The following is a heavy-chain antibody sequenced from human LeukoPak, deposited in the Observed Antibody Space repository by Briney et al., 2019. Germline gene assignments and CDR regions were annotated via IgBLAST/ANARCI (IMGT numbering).Heavy chain of an antibody. CDR1: GGTFSSYA. D-gene: IGHD3-22*01. CDR2: ISDYNGNT. V-gene: IGHV1-18*01. Sequence: ASVKVSCKASGGTFSSYAISWVRQAPGQGLEWMGWISDYNGNTNYAQKLQGRVTVTTDTSTSTAYMELRSLRSDDTAVYYCASVYYPDDAFDIWGQGTMVTVSS. J-gene: IGHJ3*02. CDR3: ASVYYPDDAFDI.